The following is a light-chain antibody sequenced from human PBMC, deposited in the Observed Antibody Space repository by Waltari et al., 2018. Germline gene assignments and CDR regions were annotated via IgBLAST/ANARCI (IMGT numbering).Light chain of an antibody. CDR1: QVIGSY. V-gene: IGKV1-9*01. CDR3: QQLNSYPRGT. CDR2: GAS. J-gene: IGKJ1*01. Sequence: DIQLTQSPSFLSASVGDRVTITCRASQVIGSYLAWYQQKPGKAPKRLIYGASTLQTGVPSRFSGSGSGTEFTLTISSLQPEDFATYYCQQLNSYPRGTFGQGTKVEIK.